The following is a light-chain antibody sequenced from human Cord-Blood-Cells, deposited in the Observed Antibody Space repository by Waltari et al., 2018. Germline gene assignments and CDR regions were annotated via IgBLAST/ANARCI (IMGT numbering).Light chain of an antibody. CDR1: ALPKQY. Sequence: SYELTQPPSVSVSPGQTARITCSGDALPKQYAYWYQQKPGQAPVLVIYKDRERPSGIPEGCSGSSSGTTVTLTISGVQAEDEADYYCQSADSSGTYVFGTGTKVTVL. V-gene: IGLV3-25*03. CDR2: KDR. J-gene: IGLJ1*01. CDR3: QSADSSGTYV.